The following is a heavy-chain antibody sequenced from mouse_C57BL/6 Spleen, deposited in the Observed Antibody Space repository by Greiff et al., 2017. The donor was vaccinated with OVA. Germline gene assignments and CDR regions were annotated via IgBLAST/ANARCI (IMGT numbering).Heavy chain of an antibody. V-gene: IGHV1-72*01. CDR1: GYTFTSYW. Sequence: QVQLKESGAELVKPGASVKLSCKASGYTFTSYWMHWVKQRPGRGLEWIGRIAPNSGGTKYNEKFKSKATLTVDKPYSTAYMQLSSLTSEDSAVYYCARLYSNYGGVDYWGQGTTLTVSS. J-gene: IGHJ2*01. D-gene: IGHD2-5*01. CDR2: IAPNSGGT. CDR3: ARLYSNYGGVDY.